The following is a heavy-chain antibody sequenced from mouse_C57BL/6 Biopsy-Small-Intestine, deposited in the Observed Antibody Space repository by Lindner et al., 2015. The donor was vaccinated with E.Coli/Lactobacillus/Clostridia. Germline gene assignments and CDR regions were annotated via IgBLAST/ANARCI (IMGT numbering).Heavy chain of an antibody. D-gene: IGHD1-1*01. J-gene: IGHJ1*03. V-gene: IGHV14-2*01. CDR3: TKITTVVADV. CDR2: IDPEDGET. Sequence: VQLQESGAELVKPGASVKLSCTASGLNIKDYYMHWVKQRTEQGLEWIGRIDPEDGETKYASKFQGKATITADTSSNTAYLQLSSLTSEDTAVYYCTKITTVVADVWGTGTTVTVSS. CDR1: GLNIKDYY.